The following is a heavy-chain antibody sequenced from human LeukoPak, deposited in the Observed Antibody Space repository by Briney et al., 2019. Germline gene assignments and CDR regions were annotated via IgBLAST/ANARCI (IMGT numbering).Heavy chain of an antibody. Sequence: PSETLSLTCSVSGGSISSRNYYWGWIRQPPGKGLEWIGSIYYSGSTYYNPSLKSRVTISVDTSKNQFSLKLSSVTAADMAVYYCARDSLDPYSGSYYDYWGQGALVTVSS. CDR1: GGSISSRNYY. J-gene: IGHJ4*02. CDR3: ARDSLDPYSGSYYDY. CDR2: IYYSGST. D-gene: IGHD1-26*01. V-gene: IGHV4-39*07.